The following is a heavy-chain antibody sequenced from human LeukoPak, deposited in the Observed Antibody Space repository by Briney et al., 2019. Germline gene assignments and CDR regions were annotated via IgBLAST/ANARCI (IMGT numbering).Heavy chain of an antibody. J-gene: IGHJ4*02. D-gene: IGHD3-22*01. CDR1: GGSISSYY. CDR2: IYYSGST. CDR3: AREARYYDSSGYHRKTYYFDY. Sequence: PSETLSLTCTVSGGSISSYYWGWIRQPPGKGLEWIGSIYYSGSTYYNPSLKSRVTISVDTSKNQFSLKLSSVTAADTAVYYCAREARYYDSSGYHRKTYYFDYWGQGTLVTVSS. V-gene: IGHV4-39*07.